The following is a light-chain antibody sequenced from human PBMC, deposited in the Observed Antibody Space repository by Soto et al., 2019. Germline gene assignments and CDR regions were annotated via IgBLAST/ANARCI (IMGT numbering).Light chain of an antibody. V-gene: IGKV1-5*01. CDR1: QSISSR. CDR2: DAS. CDR3: QQYNSYSRT. Sequence: DIQMTQSPSTLSASVGDRVTITCRASQSISSRLAWYQQKPGKAPKLLIYDASSLESGVPSRFSGSGSGTDFTLTISSLQPDDLATYYCQQYNSYSRTFGQGTKVDIK. J-gene: IGKJ2*01.